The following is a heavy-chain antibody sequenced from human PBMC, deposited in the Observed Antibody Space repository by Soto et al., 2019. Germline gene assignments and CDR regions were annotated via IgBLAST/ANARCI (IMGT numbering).Heavy chain of an antibody. CDR1: GGSISSYY. J-gene: IGHJ4*02. D-gene: IGHD4-4*01. CDR2: IYYSGST. V-gene: IGHV4-59*01. Sequence: SETLSLTCTVSGGSISSYYWSWIRQPPGKGLEWIGYIYYSGSTNYNPSLKSRVTISVDTSKNQFSLKLSSVTAADTAVYYCARGPQFDPGDYWGQGTLVTVSS. CDR3: ARGPQFDPGDY.